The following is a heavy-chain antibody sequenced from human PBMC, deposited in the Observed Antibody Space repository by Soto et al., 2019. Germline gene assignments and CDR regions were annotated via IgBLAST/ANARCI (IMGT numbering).Heavy chain of an antibody. Sequence: GGSLRLSCAASGFTFSSYAMSWVRQAPGKGLEWVSAISGSGGSTYYADSVKGRFTISRDNSKNTLYLQMNSLRAEDTAVYYCAKASEVVAATGYYFDYWGQGTLVTVSS. V-gene: IGHV3-23*01. CDR3: AKASEVVAATGYYFDY. CDR2: ISGSGGST. CDR1: GFTFSSYA. J-gene: IGHJ4*02. D-gene: IGHD2-15*01.